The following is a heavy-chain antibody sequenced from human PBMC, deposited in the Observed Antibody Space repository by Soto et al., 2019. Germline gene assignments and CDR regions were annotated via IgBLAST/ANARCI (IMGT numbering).Heavy chain of an antibody. V-gene: IGHV4-38-2*01. D-gene: IGHD2-2*01. CDR2: IHPSGTT. CDR3: VRIGRESTRFYRWFDT. CDR1: GYSITSDFY. J-gene: IGHJ5*02. Sequence: LSLTCLVSGYSITSDFYWGWIREPPGKGLEWIGSIHPSGTTYSDPSLKSRLTISVDTSKNQCSLMLTSVTAADTAVYYCVRIGRESTRFYRWFDTWGQGSLVTASS.